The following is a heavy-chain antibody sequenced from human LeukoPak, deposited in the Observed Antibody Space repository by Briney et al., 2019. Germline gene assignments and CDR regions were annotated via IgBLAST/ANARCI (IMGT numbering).Heavy chain of an antibody. CDR1: GGSISRGGYS. D-gene: IGHD2-15*01. CDR3: ARRRCSGGSCYFDY. V-gene: IGHV4-31*03. Sequence: SQTLSLTCTVSGGSISRGGYSWSWIRQHPGKGLEWFGYIYYSGSTYYNPSLKSRVTISVDTSKNQFSLKLSSVTAADTAVYYCARRRCSGGSCYFDYWGQGTLVTVSS. CDR2: IYYSGST. J-gene: IGHJ4*02.